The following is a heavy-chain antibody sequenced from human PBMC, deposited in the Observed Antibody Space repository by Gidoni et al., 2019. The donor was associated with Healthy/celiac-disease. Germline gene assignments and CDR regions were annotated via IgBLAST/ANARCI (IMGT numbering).Heavy chain of an antibody. V-gene: IGHV4-39*01. CDR2: IYYSGST. Sequence: QLQLQESGPGLVKPSETLSLTCTVSGGSISSSSYYWGWIRQPPGKGLEWIGSIYYSGSTYYNPSLKSRVTISVDTSKNQFSLKLSSVTAADTAVYYCARLGYYYGSGSYAYWGQGTLVTVSS. CDR3: ARLGYYYGSGSYAY. CDR1: GGSISSSSYY. D-gene: IGHD3-10*01. J-gene: IGHJ4*02.